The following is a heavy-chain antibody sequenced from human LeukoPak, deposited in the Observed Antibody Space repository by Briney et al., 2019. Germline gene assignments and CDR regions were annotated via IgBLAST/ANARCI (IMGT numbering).Heavy chain of an antibody. CDR2: IYHTGSA. D-gene: IGHD5-12*01. J-gene: IGHJ4*02. V-gene: IGHV4-4*02. Sequence: SETLSLTCAVSGGSISSGHWWTWVRQPPGKGLEWIGEIYHTGSANYNPSLKSRVTISVDKSTNQFSLRLSSVTAADTAVYYCARGGGYRFDYWGQGTLVTVSS. CDR3: ARGGGYRFDY. CDR1: GGSISSGHW.